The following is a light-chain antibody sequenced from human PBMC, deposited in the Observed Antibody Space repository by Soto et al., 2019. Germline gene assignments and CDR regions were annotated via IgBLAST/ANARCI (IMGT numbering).Light chain of an antibody. CDR1: QSVNSRF. CDR3: QRYGDSPPNT. CDR2: AAS. V-gene: IGKV3-20*01. Sequence: EIALTQSPGTLSLSPGESATLSCRASQSVNSRFLAWYQHKPGQAPRLLIYAASTRASGIPERFSGSTSGTDFTLTISRLEPEDFAVYYCQRYGDSPPNTFGQGTKLEIK. J-gene: IGKJ2*01.